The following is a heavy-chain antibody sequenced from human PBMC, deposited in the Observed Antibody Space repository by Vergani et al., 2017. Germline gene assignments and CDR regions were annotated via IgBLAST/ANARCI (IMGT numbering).Heavy chain of an antibody. D-gene: IGHD6-19*01. CDR3: ASPGVAGTGGDY. Sequence: QVQLVQSGAEVKKPGASVKVSCKASGYTFTGYYMHWVRQAPGQGLEWMGWINPIFGTANYAQKFQGRVTITADESTSTAYMELSSLRSEDTAVYYCASPGVAGTGGDYWGQGTLVTVSS. CDR1: GYTFTGYY. J-gene: IGHJ4*02. CDR2: INPIFGTA. V-gene: IGHV1-69*01.